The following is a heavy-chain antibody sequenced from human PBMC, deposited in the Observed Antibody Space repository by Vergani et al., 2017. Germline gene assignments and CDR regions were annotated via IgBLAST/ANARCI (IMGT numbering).Heavy chain of an antibody. CDR2: IIHIFGTA. Sequence: QVQLVQSGAEVKKPGSSVKVSCKASGGTFSSYAISWVRQAPGQGLEWMGRIIHIFGTANYAQKFQGRVTITADESTSTAYMELSSLRSEDTAVYYCASQVTPIRDYYYGMDVWGQGTTVTVSS. CDR3: ASQVTPIRDYYYGMDV. D-gene: IGHD4-23*01. CDR1: GGTFSSYA. V-gene: IGHV1-69*18. J-gene: IGHJ6*02.